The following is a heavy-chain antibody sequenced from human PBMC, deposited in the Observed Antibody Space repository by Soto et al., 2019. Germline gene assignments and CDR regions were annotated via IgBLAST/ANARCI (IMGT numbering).Heavy chain of an antibody. CDR2: IKTNAEGGTA. CDR1: GFTFTTTW. Sequence: EAHLVESGGSLVEPGGSLRLSCVASGFTFTTTWMNWVRQAPGKGPEWVGRIKTNAEGGTADYAAPVEGRFTISRDDSKNTVSLQMNGLKTEDTAIYYCTTVRTYWGQGTQVTVSS. CDR3: TTVRTY. V-gene: IGHV3-15*02. J-gene: IGHJ4*02.